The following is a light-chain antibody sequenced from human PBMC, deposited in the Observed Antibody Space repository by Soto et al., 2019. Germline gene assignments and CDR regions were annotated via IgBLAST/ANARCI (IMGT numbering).Light chain of an antibody. V-gene: IGKV3-11*01. CDR2: DAS. J-gene: IGKJ1*01. CDR1: QSVSSY. CDR3: QQYGNSLSWT. Sequence: EIVLTQSPATLSLSPGERATLSCRASQSVSSYLAWYQQKPGQAPRLLIYDASNRATGIPARFSGSGSGTDFTLTITSLEPEDFAFYYCQQYGNSLSWTFGQGTKVDIK.